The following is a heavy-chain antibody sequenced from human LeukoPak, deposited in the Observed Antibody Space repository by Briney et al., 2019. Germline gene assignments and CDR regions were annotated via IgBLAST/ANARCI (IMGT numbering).Heavy chain of an antibody. Sequence: GGSLRLSCAASGFTFSSYSMNWVRRAPGKGLEWVSYISSSSSTIYYADSVKGRFTISRDNAKNSLYLQMNSLRAEDTALYYCARNGGSYYDAFDIWGQGTMVTVSS. CDR3: ARNGGSYYDAFDI. CDR1: GFTFSSYS. CDR2: ISSSSSTI. V-gene: IGHV3-48*04. J-gene: IGHJ3*02. D-gene: IGHD1-26*01.